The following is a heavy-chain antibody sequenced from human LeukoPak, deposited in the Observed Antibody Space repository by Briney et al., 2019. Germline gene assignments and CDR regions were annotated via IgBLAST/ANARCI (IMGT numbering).Heavy chain of an antibody. CDR1: GFTFDDYG. V-gene: IGHV3-20*04. J-gene: IGHJ4*02. D-gene: IGHD4-23*01. CDR2: INWNGGST. Sequence: GGSLRLSCAASGFTFDDYGLSWVRQAPGKGLEWVSTINWNGGSTGYADSVKGRFTISRDNAKNSLYLQMNSLRAEDTAVYYCASDYGGNSGFDYWGQGTLVTVSS. CDR3: ASDYGGNSGFDY.